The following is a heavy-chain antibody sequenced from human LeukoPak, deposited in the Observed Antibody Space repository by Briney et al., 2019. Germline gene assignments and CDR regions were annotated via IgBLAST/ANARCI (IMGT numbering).Heavy chain of an antibody. CDR2: IIPIFGTA. V-gene: IGHV1-69*13. CDR1: GGTFSSYA. D-gene: IGHD6-6*01. Sequence: GASVKVSCKASGGTFSSYAISWVRQAPGQGLEWMGGIIPIFGTANYAQKFQGRVTITADESTSTAYMELSSLRSEDTAVYYCARDERIAARRDYYYYYMDVWGKGTTVTVSS. J-gene: IGHJ6*03. CDR3: ARDERIAARRDYYYYYMDV.